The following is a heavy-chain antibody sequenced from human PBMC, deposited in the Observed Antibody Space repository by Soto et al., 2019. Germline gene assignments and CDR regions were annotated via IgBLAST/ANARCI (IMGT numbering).Heavy chain of an antibody. V-gene: IGHV4-31*03. J-gene: IGHJ4*02. CDR2: IYYSGSA. Sequence: QVQLKEPGPGLVKPSQTLSLTCTVSGDSVSSGGAYWSWIPQQPGKGLEWIGYIYYSGSANYTPYLKSRLTISLDTSQNQVSLRLSSVTAADTAVYYCARLKSSYYKIISYSFDYLGRGTLVTAAS. CDR1: GDSVSSGGAY. D-gene: IGHD3-10*01. CDR3: ARLKSSYYKIISYSFDY.